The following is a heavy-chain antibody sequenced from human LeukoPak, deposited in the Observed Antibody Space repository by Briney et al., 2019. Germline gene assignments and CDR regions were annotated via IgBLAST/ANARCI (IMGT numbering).Heavy chain of an antibody. Sequence: GDSLKISCKGSGYDFPGFWIAWVRQVPGKGLEWMGIIYPGDSDTRYSPSFQGQVTISADKSISTAYLQWSSLKASDTAMYYCARLLQQLVPPGLDYWGQGTLVTVSS. CDR1: GYDFPGFW. CDR3: ARLLQQLVPPGLDY. V-gene: IGHV5-51*01. J-gene: IGHJ4*02. CDR2: IYPGDSDT. D-gene: IGHD6-13*01.